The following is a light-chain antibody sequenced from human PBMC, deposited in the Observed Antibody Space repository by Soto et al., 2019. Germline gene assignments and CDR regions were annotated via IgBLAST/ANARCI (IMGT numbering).Light chain of an antibody. CDR2: DVT. Sequence: QSVLTQPPSASGSPGQSVTISFTGTSSDVGGYKYVSWYQQHPGKAPKLIIYDVTKRPSGVPDRFSGSKSGNTASLTVSGLQADDEADYYCSSYAGSSTFYVFGAGTKLTVL. CDR1: SSDVGGYKY. J-gene: IGLJ1*01. CDR3: SSYAGSSTFYV. V-gene: IGLV2-8*01.